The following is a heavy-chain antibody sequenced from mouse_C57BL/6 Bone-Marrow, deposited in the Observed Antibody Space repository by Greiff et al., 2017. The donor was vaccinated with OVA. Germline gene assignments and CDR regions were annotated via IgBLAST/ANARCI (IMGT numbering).Heavy chain of an antibody. CDR2: INYDGSST. Sequence: EVQRVESEGGLVQPGSSMKLSCTASGFTFSDYYMAWVRQVPEKGLEWVANINYDGSSTYYLDSLKSRFIISRDNAKNMLYLQMSSLKAEDTATYYWARDGGSYFDYWGQGTTLTVSS. D-gene: IGHD1-1*02. CDR1: GFTFSDYY. CDR3: ARDGGSYFDY. V-gene: IGHV5-16*01. J-gene: IGHJ2*01.